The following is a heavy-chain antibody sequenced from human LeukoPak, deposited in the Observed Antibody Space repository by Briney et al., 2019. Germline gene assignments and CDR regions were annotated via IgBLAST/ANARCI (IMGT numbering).Heavy chain of an antibody. CDR2: IYYSGST. D-gene: IGHD4/OR15-4a*01. V-gene: IGHV4-59*01. J-gene: IGHJ3*02. CDR3: ARVAGAYAFDI. CDR1: GGSISSYY. Sequence: SETLSLTCTVSGGSISSYYWSWIRQPPGKGLEWIGYIYYSGSTNYNPSLKSRVTISVDTSKNQFSLKLSSVTAADTAVYYCARVAGAYAFDIWGHGTMVTVSS.